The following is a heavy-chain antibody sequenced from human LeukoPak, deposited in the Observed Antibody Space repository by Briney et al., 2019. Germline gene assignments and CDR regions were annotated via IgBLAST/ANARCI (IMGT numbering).Heavy chain of an antibody. CDR1: GFTVSSNY. V-gene: IGHV3-53*01. J-gene: IGHJ4*02. Sequence: GGSLRLSCAASGFTVSSNYMSWVRQAPGKGLEWVSVIYSGGSTYYADSVKGRFTISRDNSKNTLYLQMNSLRAEDTAVYYCARARATHWSGYYSYFDYWGQGTLVTVSS. CDR2: IYSGGST. CDR3: ARARATHWSGYYSYFDY. D-gene: IGHD3-3*01.